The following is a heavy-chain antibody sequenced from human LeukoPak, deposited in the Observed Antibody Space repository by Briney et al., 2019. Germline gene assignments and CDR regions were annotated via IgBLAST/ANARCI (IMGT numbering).Heavy chain of an antibody. D-gene: IGHD2-21*01. Sequence: SVKVSCKASGGTFSSYAISWVRQAPGQGLEWMGGIIPIFGTANYAQKFQGRVTITADKSTSTAYVELSSLRSEDTAVYYCARDQGGDYYYYMDVWGKGTTVTVSS. J-gene: IGHJ6*03. CDR2: IIPIFGTA. V-gene: IGHV1-69*06. CDR1: GGTFSSYA. CDR3: ARDQGGDYYYYMDV.